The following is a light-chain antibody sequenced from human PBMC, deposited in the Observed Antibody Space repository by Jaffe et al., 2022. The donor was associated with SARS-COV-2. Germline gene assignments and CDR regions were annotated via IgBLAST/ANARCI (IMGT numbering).Light chain of an antibody. CDR3: HHYGSSPRT. CDR1: QSVSSND. Sequence: EIVLTQSPGTLSLSPGERATLSCRASQSVSSNDLAWYQQKPGQAPRLLIYGASSRATGIPDRFSVSGSGTDFTLTINRLEPEDFAVYYCHHYGSSPRTFGQGTKVEIK. V-gene: IGKV3-20*01. CDR2: GAS. J-gene: IGKJ1*01.